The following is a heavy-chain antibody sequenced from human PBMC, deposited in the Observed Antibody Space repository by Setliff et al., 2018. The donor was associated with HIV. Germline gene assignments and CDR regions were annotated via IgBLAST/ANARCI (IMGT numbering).Heavy chain of an antibody. D-gene: IGHD6-19*01. Sequence: PSETLSLTCAVYGGSLSGHYWSWIRQPPGKGLEWIGSIYYSGSTNYNPSLKSRVTISVDRSKDQFSLKMTSVTAADTAIYYCARSSTAGFDFWGQGTLVTVSS. CDR2: IYYSGST. V-gene: IGHV4-34*11. J-gene: IGHJ4*02. CDR1: GGSLSGHY. CDR3: ARSSTAGFDF.